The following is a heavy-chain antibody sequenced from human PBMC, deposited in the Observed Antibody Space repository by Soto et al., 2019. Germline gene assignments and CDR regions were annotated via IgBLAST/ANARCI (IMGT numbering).Heavy chain of an antibody. J-gene: IGHJ5*02. V-gene: IGHV4-31*03. CDR2: IYYSGST. CDR3: AVGGYCSSTSCYSYSGEAGWFDP. D-gene: IGHD2-2*01. Sequence: SETLSVTCTVSGGSISSGGYYWSWIRQHPGKGLEWIGYIYYSGSTYYNPSLKSRVTISVDTSKNQFSLKLSSVTAADTAVYYCAVGGYCSSTSCYSYSGEAGWFDPWGQGTLVPVSS. CDR1: GGSISSGGYY.